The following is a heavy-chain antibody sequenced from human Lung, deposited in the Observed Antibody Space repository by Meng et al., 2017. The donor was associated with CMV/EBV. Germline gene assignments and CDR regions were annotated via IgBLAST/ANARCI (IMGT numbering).Heavy chain of an antibody. V-gene: IGHV3-30*14. CDR3: AREYGSSSAFDY. CDR2: ISFDGGTR. Sequence: GGSXRLXXAASGFTFSRYAFHWVRQAPGKGLEWVAVISFDGGTRYYADSVKGRFTISRDSSRNSLYLQLNSLRPEDTAVYYCAREYGSSSAFDYSGQGTLVTVSS. J-gene: IGHJ4*02. CDR1: GFTFSRYA. D-gene: IGHD6-6*01.